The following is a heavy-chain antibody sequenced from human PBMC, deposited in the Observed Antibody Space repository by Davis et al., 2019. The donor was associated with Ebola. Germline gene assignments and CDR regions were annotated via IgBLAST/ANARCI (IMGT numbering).Heavy chain of an antibody. CDR3: ARIWHTSGDFDY. V-gene: IGHV3-33*08. CDR2: IWYDGSNK. D-gene: IGHD2-21*01. J-gene: IGHJ4*02. CDR1: GFTFRSYG. Sequence: GESLKISCAASGFTFRSYGMHWVRQAPGKGLEWVAVIWYDGSNKYYSDSVKGRFTISRDNSKNTLSLQMNSLRADDTAVYYCARIWHTSGDFDYWGQGTLVTVSS.